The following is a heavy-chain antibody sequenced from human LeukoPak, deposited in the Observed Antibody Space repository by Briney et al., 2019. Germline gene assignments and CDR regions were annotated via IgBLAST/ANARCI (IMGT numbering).Heavy chain of an antibody. J-gene: IGHJ4*02. CDR2: INPSGVST. D-gene: IGHD2-15*01. Sequence: GASVKVSCKAAGYTFTSYYMHWVRQAPGQGLEWWGIINPSGVSTRYAQKFQGRVTMTRDTSKSTVYMELQSLSSEDTAVYYCARAIYCSGSSCYSSASDYWGQGTLVTVSS. CDR3: ARAIYCSGSSCYSSASDY. V-gene: IGHV1-46*01. CDR1: GYTFTSYY.